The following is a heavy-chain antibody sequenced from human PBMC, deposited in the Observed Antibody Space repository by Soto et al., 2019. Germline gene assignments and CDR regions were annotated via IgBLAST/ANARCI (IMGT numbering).Heavy chain of an antibody. CDR2: ISSSSSYI. J-gene: IGHJ6*03. Sequence: GGSLRLSCAASGFTFSSYSMNWVRQAPGKGLEWVSSISSSSSYIYYADSVKGRFTISRDNAKNSLYLQMNSLRAEDTAVYYCARDVVLGYCSSTSFPTGVYYYYYMDFWGKGTTVTVSS. V-gene: IGHV3-21*01. CDR3: ARDVVLGYCSSTSFPTGVYYYYYMDF. D-gene: IGHD2-2*01. CDR1: GFTFSSYS.